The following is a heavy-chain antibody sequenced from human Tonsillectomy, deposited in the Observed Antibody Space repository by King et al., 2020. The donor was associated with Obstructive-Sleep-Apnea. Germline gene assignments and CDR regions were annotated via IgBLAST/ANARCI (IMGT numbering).Heavy chain of an antibody. J-gene: IGHJ1*01. V-gene: IGHV3-11*01. CDR1: GFTFSDYY. CDR2: ISSSGGTT. D-gene: IGHD1-26*01. Sequence: VQLVESGGGLVKPGGSLRLSCVGSGFTFSDYYMSWIRQAPGKGLEWVSYISSSGGTTYYADSVKGRFIISRDNAKNSLYLQMNSLRAADTAVYYCARDGVQWEGRADEYFQHWGQGTLVPVSS. CDR3: ARDGVQWEGRADEYFQH.